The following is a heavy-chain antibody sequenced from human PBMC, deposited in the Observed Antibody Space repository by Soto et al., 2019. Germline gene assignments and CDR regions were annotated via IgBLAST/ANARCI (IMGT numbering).Heavy chain of an antibody. V-gene: IGHV4-30-4*01. D-gene: IGHD1-20*01. CDR3: ARDRAKWKDYYYYGMDV. J-gene: IGHJ6*02. Sequence: QVQLQESGPGLVKPSQTLSLTCTVSGGSISSGDDFWTWIRQPPGKGLEWIGYIYYSGSTYYNPSLKRRLTMSVDTSKNQFSLTLSSVTAADTAVYYCARDRAKWKDYYYYGMDVWGQGTTVTVSS. CDR2: IYYSGST. CDR1: GGSISSGDDF.